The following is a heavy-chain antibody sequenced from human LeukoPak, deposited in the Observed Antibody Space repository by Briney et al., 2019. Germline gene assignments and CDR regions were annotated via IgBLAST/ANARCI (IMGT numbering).Heavy chain of an antibody. J-gene: IGHJ4*02. CDR1: GFTFGDYA. V-gene: IGHV3-49*04. CDR2: IRTKAYGGTT. D-gene: IGHD3-10*01. Sequence: GGSLRLSCIASGFTFGDYAMSWVRRAPGKGLEWVGFIRTKAYGGTTEYAASVKGRFTISGDDSKNIAYLRMNSLKAEDTAVYYCICVARSGSYWNIFDYWGQGTLVTVSS. CDR3: ICVARSGSYWNIFDY.